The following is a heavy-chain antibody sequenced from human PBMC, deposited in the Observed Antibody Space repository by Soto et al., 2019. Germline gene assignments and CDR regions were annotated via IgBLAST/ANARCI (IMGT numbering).Heavy chain of an antibody. CDR1: GFPFSSSD. Sequence: GGSLGLSCAASGFPFSSSDMDWIRQAPGKGLEWVSSITSEGNFKYYGDSVKGRSTISRDNAKNSLYLQMNSLRAEDTAVSYCVRDGSGWSRVYWGQGILVTVSS. V-gene: IGHV3-21*04. CDR2: ITSEGNFK. CDR3: VRDGSGWSRVY. J-gene: IGHJ4*02. D-gene: IGHD6-19*01.